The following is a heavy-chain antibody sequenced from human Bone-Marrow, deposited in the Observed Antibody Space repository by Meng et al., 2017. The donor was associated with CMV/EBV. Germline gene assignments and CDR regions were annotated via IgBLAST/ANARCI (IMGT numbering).Heavy chain of an antibody. CDR3: ATKSGSYWYAFDI. CDR2: INPSGDST. D-gene: IGHD1-26*01. J-gene: IGHJ3*02. Sequence: ASVKVSCKAPGYTFSSYNMHWVRQAPGQGLEWMGIINPSGDSTTYAQKFQGRVTMTRDTSTSTVYMELSSLRSEDTAVYYCATKSGSYWYAFDIWGQGTMVTVSS. V-gene: IGHV1-46*01. CDR1: GYTFSSYN.